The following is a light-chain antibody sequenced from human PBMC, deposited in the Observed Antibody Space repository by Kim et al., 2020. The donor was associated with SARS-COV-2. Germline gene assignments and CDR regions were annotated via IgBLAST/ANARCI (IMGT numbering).Light chain of an antibody. J-gene: IGLJ3*02. CDR3: CSRDSSGSQMV. CDR2: GKN. V-gene: IGLV3-19*01. Sequence: SSELTQDPAVSVALGHTVRITCQGDTLRSYYPSWYQQKSGQTPVLVIFGKNNRPSGIPGRFSGSSSGNTASLTITGAQAEDEADYSCCSRDSSGSQMVFGGGTQLTVL. CDR1: TLRSYY.